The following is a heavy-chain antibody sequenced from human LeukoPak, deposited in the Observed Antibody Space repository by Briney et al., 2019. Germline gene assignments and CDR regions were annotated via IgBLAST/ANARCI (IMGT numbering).Heavy chain of an antibody. CDR1: GYTFTSYA. Sequence: ASVKVSCKASGYTFTSYAMNWVRQAPGQGLEWMGWINTNTGNPTYAQGLTGRFVFSLDTSVSTAYLQISSLKAEDTAVYYCARDADCSSTSCQSTKGYYYYYMDVWGKGTTVTVSS. CDR3: ARDADCSSTSCQSTKGYYYYYMDV. D-gene: IGHD2-2*01. CDR2: INTNTGNP. J-gene: IGHJ6*03. V-gene: IGHV7-4-1*02.